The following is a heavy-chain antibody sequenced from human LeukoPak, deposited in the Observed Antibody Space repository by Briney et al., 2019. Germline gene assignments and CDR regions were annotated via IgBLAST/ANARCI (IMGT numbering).Heavy chain of an antibody. CDR3: ARENTYYYDSSGSFDY. J-gene: IGHJ4*02. CDR2: IRYDGSNK. D-gene: IGHD3-22*01. Sequence: PGGSLRLSCAASGFTFSSYGMHWVRQAPGKGLEWVAFIRYDGSNKYYADSVKGRFTISRDNSKNTLYLQMNSLRSDDTAVYYCARENTYYYDSSGSFDYWGQGTLVTVSS. V-gene: IGHV3-30*02. CDR1: GFTFSSYG.